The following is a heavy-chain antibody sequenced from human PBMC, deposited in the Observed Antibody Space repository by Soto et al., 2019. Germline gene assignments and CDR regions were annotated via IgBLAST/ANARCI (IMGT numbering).Heavy chain of an antibody. CDR3: ARVYGQGLFDY. J-gene: IGHJ4*02. Sequence: GGSLRLSCAASGFTFRHYSMHWVRQAPGKGLXWVAXXXAXSXPXYXXXXVKGRFTMSRDNDRKSIYLEMNSLRAEDTAVYYCARVYGQGLFDYWGQGTLVTVSS. CDR1: GFTFRHYS. D-gene: IGHD3-10*01. V-gene: IGHV3-48*01. CDR2: XXAXSXPX.